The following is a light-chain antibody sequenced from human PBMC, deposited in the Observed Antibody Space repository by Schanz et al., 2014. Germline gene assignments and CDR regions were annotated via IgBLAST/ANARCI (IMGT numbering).Light chain of an antibody. Sequence: DIVMTQSPASLAMSLGERATINCKSSQSVLYSSNNKNSLAWYQQRPGQPPKLLIYWASTRESGVPDRFSGSGSGTDFTLTISSLQAEDVAVYYCQQHYSAVHLTFGGGTKVEIK. CDR3: QQHYSAVHLT. CDR1: QSVLYSSNNKNS. V-gene: IGKV4-1*01. J-gene: IGKJ4*01. CDR2: WAS.